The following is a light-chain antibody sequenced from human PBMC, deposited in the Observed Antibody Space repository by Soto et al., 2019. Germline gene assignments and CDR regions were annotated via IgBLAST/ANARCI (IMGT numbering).Light chain of an antibody. CDR1: QDITNH. CDR2: DAS. J-gene: IGKJ3*01. Sequence: DIQMTQSPSSLSASVGDTVTITCQASQDITNHLNWYQHKPGKAPNLLIYDASHLETGVPSRFTGSGSETYFTLTISSLQSEDIATYYCQKYDGVPQFGPGTRVDF. V-gene: IGKV1-33*01. CDR3: QKYDGVPQ.